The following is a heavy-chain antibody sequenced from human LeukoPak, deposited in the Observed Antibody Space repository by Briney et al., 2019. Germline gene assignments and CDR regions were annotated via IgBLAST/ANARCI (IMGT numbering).Heavy chain of an antibody. V-gene: IGHV3-13*01. D-gene: IGHD3-3*01. CDR3: ARVRGDFWSGYLTTRDYGIDV. CDR2: IGTAGDT. J-gene: IGHJ6*02. CDR1: GFTFSSYG. Sequence: PGGSLRLSCAASGFTFSSYGMHWVRQATGKGLEWVSAIGTAGDTYYPGSVKGRFTISRENAKNSLYLQMNSLRAGDTAVYYCARVRGDFWSGYLTTRDYGIDVWGQGTTVTVSS.